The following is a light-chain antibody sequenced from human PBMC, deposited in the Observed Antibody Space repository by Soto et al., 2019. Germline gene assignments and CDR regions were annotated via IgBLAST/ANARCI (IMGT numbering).Light chain of an antibody. CDR3: SSYTSSSTLV. J-gene: IGLJ1*01. CDR1: SSDVGGYNY. V-gene: IGLV2-14*01. Sequence: QSALTQPASVSGSPGQSITISCTGTSSDVGGYNYVSWYQQHPGKAPKLMIYEVSNRPSGVSNRFSGSKSGNTASLTISGHAEEDAAYYYCSSYTSSSTLVFGAGTKLTVL. CDR2: EVS.